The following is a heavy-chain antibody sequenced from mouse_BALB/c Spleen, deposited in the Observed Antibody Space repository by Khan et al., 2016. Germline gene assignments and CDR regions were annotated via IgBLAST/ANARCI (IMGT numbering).Heavy chain of an antibody. CDR1: GYSFTTYW. V-gene: IGHV1-59*01. CDR2: IDPSDSET. CDR3: ARGDYGLFVY. J-gene: IGHJ3*01. D-gene: IGHD1-2*01. Sequence: QVQLKQSGPQLVRPGTSVKISCKASGYSFTTYWMHWVKQRPGQGLEWIGMIDPSDSETKLNQNFKDKATLTVDKSSSTAYMQLNSPTSEDSAVFFCARGDYGLFVYWGQGTLVSVSA.